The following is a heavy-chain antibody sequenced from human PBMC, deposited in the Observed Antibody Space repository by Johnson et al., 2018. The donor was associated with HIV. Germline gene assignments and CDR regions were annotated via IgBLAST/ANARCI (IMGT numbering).Heavy chain of an antibody. Sequence: EMQLVESGGGLVQPGGSLRLSCAASGFTFSSYWMSWVRQAPGKGLEWVANIKQDGSEKYYVDSVKGRFTISRDNAKNSLYLQMNSLRAEDTAVYYCAKDPGWFGEPGDAFDIWGQGTMVTVSS. CDR2: IKQDGSEK. V-gene: IGHV3-7*01. CDR3: AKDPGWFGEPGDAFDI. CDR1: GFTFSSYW. D-gene: IGHD3-10*01. J-gene: IGHJ3*02.